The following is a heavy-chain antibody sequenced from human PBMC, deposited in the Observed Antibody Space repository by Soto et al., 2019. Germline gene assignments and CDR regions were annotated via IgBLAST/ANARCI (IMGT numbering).Heavy chain of an antibody. CDR3: ASGGSGYRNDY. V-gene: IGHV1-18*01. CDR1: GYTFTSYG. Sequence: QVQLVQSGAEVKKPGASVKVSCKASGYTFTSYGISWVRQAPGQGLEWMGWISAYNGNTNYAQKFQGRVTITADESTSTAYMELSSLRSEDTAVYYCASGGSGYRNDYWGQGTLVTVSS. CDR2: ISAYNGNT. D-gene: IGHD5-18*01. J-gene: IGHJ4*02.